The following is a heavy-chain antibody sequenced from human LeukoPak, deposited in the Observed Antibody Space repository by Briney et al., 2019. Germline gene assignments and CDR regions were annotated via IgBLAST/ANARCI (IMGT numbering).Heavy chain of an antibody. Sequence: GGSLRLSCAASGFTFSSYTMNWVRQAPGQGLEWVSSISSSSSHIYYADSVKGRFTTSRDNAKNSLYLQMNSLRAEDTAVYYCARGQDPAYALDIWGQGTMVTVSS. CDR1: GFTFSSYT. D-gene: IGHD2-15*01. J-gene: IGHJ3*02. V-gene: IGHV3-21*01. CDR2: ISSSSSHI. CDR3: ARGQDPAYALDI.